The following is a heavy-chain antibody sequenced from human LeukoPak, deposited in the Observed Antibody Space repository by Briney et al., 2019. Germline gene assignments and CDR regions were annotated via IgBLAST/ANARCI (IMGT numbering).Heavy chain of an antibody. Sequence: GGSLRLSCEASGFTFSRYWMHWVRQVPGKGLVWVSHINSDGSSTRYADSVKGRFTVSRDNAKNTLYLQMNSLRAEDTAVYYCAELTSMVEQYWGQGTLVTVSS. CDR3: AELTSMVEQY. J-gene: IGHJ4*02. V-gene: IGHV3-74*01. CDR1: GFTFSRYW. CDR2: INSDGSST. D-gene: IGHD3-10*01.